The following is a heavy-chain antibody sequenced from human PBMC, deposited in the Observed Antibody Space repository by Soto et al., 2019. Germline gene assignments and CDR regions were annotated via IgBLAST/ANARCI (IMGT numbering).Heavy chain of an antibody. CDR2: IYHNGIT. J-gene: IGHJ4*02. CDR3: ATVPPRIVVVLAEFPT. Sequence: QVQLKQSGPGLVRPSGTLSLTCRVSGTSISSTYWWTWVRQSPGKGLEWIGEIYHNGITKYNPSLMSPVSLSVSKSNNPFSLTLTSVPAADTAVYYSATVPPRIVVVLAEFPTWGQGTLVTVSS. D-gene: IGHD2-21*01. CDR1: GTSISSTYW. V-gene: IGHV4-4*02.